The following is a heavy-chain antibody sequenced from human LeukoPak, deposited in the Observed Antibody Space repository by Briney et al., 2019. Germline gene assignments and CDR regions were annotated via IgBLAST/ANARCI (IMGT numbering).Heavy chain of an antibody. Sequence: GGSLRLSCAASGFTFSSYSMTWVRQAPGKGLEWVSSISSSSSYIYYADSVKGRFTISRDNAKNSLYLQMNSLRAEDTAVYYCARESPETYYYDSSGYNSGGFDYWGQGTLVTVSS. J-gene: IGHJ4*02. CDR2: ISSSSSYI. CDR1: GFTFSSYS. CDR3: ARESPETYYYDSSGYNSGGFDY. D-gene: IGHD3-22*01. V-gene: IGHV3-21*01.